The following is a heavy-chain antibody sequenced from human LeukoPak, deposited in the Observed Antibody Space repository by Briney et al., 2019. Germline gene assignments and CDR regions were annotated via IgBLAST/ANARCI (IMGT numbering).Heavy chain of an antibody. J-gene: IGHJ5*02. CDR2: IYYSGST. CDR3: ARDLLRGSYFGWFDR. Sequence: SETLSLTCTASGGSISSYYWSWIRQPPGKGLEWIGYIYYSGSTNYNPSLKSRVTISVDTSKNQFSLKLSSVTAEDTAVYYCARDLLRGSYFGWFDRWGQGTLVTVSS. D-gene: IGHD1-26*01. CDR1: GGSISSYY. V-gene: IGHV4-59*01.